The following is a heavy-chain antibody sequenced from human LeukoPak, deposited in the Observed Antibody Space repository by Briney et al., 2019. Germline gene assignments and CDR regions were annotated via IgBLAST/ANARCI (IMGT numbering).Heavy chain of an antibody. D-gene: IGHD6-13*01. CDR1: GFTFSSYW. Sequence: GGSLRLSCAASGFTFSSYWMSWVRQAPGKGLGWVANIKQDGSEKYYVDSVKGRFTISRDNAKNSLYLQMNSLRAEDTAVYYCARTYSSSWYYFDYWGQGTLVTVSS. J-gene: IGHJ4*02. V-gene: IGHV3-7*01. CDR2: IKQDGSEK. CDR3: ARTYSSSWYYFDY.